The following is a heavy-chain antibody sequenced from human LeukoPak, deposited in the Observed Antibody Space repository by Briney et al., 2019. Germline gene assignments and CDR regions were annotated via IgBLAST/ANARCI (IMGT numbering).Heavy chain of an antibody. J-gene: IGHJ4*02. CDR1: GFTFSSYG. V-gene: IGHV3-30*03. CDR3: ISDHTGHDDY. D-gene: IGHD1-1*01. CDR2: ISYDGSKE. Sequence: GRSLRLSCAASGFTFSSYGMDWVRQAPGKGLESVAGISYDGSKEYYADSVKGRFTISRDNAKNTLSLQMNSLRADDTAVYYCISDHTGHDDYWGQGTLVTVSS.